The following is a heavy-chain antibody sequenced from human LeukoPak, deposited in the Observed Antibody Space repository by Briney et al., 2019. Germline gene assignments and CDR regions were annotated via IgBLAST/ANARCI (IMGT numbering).Heavy chain of an antibody. CDR3: ARDERIAASSNFDY. CDR2: ISAYNGNT. V-gene: IGHV1-18*01. Sequence: VASVNVSCKASGYTFTSYGISWVRQAPGQGLEWMGWISAYNGNTNYAQKLQGRVTMTTDTSTSTAYMELRSLRSDDTAVYYCARDERIAASSNFDYWGQGTLVTVSS. D-gene: IGHD6-13*01. CDR1: GYTFTSYG. J-gene: IGHJ4*02.